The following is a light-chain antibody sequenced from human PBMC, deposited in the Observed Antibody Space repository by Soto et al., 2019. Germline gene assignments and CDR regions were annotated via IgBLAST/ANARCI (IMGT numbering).Light chain of an antibody. CDR1: SSNIGANYD. Sequence: QSVLTQPPSVSGAPGQGVTISCTGGSSNIGANYDVHWYQQLPGTAPKVLIYGNSNRPSGVPDRFSGSKSGTSASLAITGLQDEDEADYYCQSYDSSLRNVIFGGGTKLTVL. CDR3: QSYDSSLRNVI. V-gene: IGLV1-40*01. J-gene: IGLJ2*01. CDR2: GNS.